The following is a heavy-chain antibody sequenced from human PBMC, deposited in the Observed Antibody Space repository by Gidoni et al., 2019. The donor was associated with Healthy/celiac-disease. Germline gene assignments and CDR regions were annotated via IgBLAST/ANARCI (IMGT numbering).Heavy chain of an antibody. Sequence: QVQLQESGPGLAKPSDTLFFTCTVSGGSISSYYWSWMRQPPGKGLEWIGYIYYSGSTNYNPSLKSRVTISVDTSKNQFSLKLSSVTAADTAVYYCARGGYCSGGSCYYFDYWGQGTLVTVSS. V-gene: IGHV4-59*01. J-gene: IGHJ4*02. CDR2: IYYSGST. D-gene: IGHD2-15*01. CDR3: ARGGYCSGGSCYYFDY. CDR1: GGSISSYY.